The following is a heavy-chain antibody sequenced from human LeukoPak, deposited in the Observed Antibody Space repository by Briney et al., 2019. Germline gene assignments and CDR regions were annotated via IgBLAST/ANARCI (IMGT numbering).Heavy chain of an antibody. Sequence: SETLSLTCTVSSGSISSYDYYWTWIHQHPGKGLEWIGYIYHSGTTYYNPSLKSRVTISVDTSENQFSLKLTAVTAADSAMYYCARYSGNYRFFDYWGPGTLVTVSS. V-gene: IGHV4-31*03. CDR2: IYHSGTT. CDR1: SGSISSYDYY. D-gene: IGHD1-26*01. CDR3: ARYSGNYRFFDY. J-gene: IGHJ4*02.